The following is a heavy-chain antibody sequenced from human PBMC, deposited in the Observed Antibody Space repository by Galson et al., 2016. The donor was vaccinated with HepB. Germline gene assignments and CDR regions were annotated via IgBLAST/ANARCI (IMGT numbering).Heavy chain of an antibody. CDR1: GFSLSDYY. CDR2: ISKFSTHT. Sequence: SLRLSCAATGFSLSDYYMIWIRQAPGKGLEWVAYISKFSTHTNYAHSVKGRFTISRDNAKNSLYLQMNSLRAEDTAVYYCARVRWGSGSYYPDPMDVWGQGTTVTVSS. CDR3: ARVRWGSGSYYPDPMDV. J-gene: IGHJ6*02. D-gene: IGHD3-10*01. V-gene: IGHV3-11*06.